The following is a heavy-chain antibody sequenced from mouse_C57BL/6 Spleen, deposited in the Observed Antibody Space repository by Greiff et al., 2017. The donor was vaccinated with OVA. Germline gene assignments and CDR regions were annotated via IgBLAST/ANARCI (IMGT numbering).Heavy chain of an antibody. J-gene: IGHJ2*01. D-gene: IGHD1-1*01. CDR2: ISYDGSN. CDR3: ARGIYYGSSSDY. CDR1: GYSITSGYY. V-gene: IGHV3-6*01. Sequence: EVKLMESGPGLVKPSQSLSLTCSVTGYSITSGYYWNWIRQFPGNKLEWMGYISYDGSNNYNPSLKNRISITRDTSKNQCFLKLNSVTTEDTATNYCARGIYYGSSSDYWGQGTTLTVSS.